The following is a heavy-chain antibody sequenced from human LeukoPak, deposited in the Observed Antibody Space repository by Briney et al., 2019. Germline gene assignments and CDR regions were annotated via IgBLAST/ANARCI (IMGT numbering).Heavy chain of an antibody. Sequence: GGSLRLSCAASGFTFSNAWMNWVRQAPGKGLEWVGRIKSKTDGGTTDYAAPVKGRFTISRDDSKNTLYPQMNSLKTEDTAVYYCTTESLRTVTTHTLRGPFDYWGQGTLVTVSS. CDR1: GFTFSNAW. D-gene: IGHD4-17*01. CDR2: IKSKTDGGTT. CDR3: TTESLRTVTTHTLRGPFDY. V-gene: IGHV3-15*07. J-gene: IGHJ4*02.